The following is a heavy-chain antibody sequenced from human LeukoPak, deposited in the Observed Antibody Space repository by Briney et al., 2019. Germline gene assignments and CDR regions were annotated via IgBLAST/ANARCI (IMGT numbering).Heavy chain of an antibody. J-gene: IGHJ5*02. CDR1: GGTFSSYA. Sequence: ASLKGSCKGSGGTFSSYAICWVRQTPVEGVECVGRISPIFGIANYVQRFLGGVTITAKKATSTAYMELSSLRSEDTAVYFCARGKGPRELLAWFDPWGQGTLVTASS. D-gene: IGHD3-10*01. CDR3: ARGKGPRELLAWFDP. V-gene: IGHV1-69*04. CDR2: ISPIFGIA.